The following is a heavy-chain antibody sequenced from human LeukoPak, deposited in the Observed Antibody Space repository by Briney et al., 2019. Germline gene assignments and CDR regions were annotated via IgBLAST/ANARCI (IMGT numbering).Heavy chain of an antibody. D-gene: IGHD5-12*01. CDR2: IIPIFGTA. J-gene: IGHJ5*02. CDR1: GGTFSSYA. V-gene: IGHV1-69*05. CDR3: ARRRNSGYDYDWFDP. Sequence: SVKVSCKASGGTFSSYAISWVRQAPGQGLEWMGGIIPIFGTANYAQKFQGRVTITTDESTSTAYMELSSLRSEDTAVYYCARRRNSGYDYDWFDPWGQGTLVTVSS.